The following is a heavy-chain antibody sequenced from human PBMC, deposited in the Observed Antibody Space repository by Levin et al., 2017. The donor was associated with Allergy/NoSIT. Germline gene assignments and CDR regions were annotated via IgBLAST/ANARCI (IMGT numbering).Heavy chain of an antibody. CDR1: GGSVSSGSYF. D-gene: IGHD1-26*01. J-gene: IGHJ4*02. CDR2: IYYSGST. Sequence: SETLSLTCTVSGGSVSSGSYFWSWIRQPPGKGLEWIGYIYYSGSTNYNPSLKSRVTISVDTSENQFSLKLSSVTAADTAVYYCARQGGVGTTAFDYWGQGTLVTVSS. CDR3: ARQGGVGTTAFDY. V-gene: IGHV4-61*01.